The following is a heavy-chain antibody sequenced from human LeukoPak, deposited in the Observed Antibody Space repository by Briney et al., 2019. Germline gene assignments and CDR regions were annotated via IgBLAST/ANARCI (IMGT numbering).Heavy chain of an antibody. D-gene: IGHD2-2*01. Sequence: SQTLSLTCTVSGGSISSYYWSWIRQPPGKGLEWIGYIYYSGSTNYNPSLKSRVTISVDTSKNQFSLKLSSVTAADTAVYYCARADIVLVPAASKGAFDIWGQGKMVTVSS. V-gene: IGHV4-59*08. CDR2: IYYSGST. CDR1: GGSISSYY. J-gene: IGHJ3*02. CDR3: ARADIVLVPAASKGAFDI.